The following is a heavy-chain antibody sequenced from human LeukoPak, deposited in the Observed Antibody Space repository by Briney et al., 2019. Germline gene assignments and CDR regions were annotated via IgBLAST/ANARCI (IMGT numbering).Heavy chain of an antibody. CDR3: ASLRLVDSSYYYNGMDV. CDR1: GYTFTSYD. Sequence: ASVKVSCKASGYTFTSYDINWVRQATGQGLEWMGWMNPNSGNTGYAQKFQGRVTMTRITSISTAYMELSSLRSEDTAVYYCASLRLVDSSYYYNGMDVWGQGTTVTVSS. CDR2: MNPNSGNT. D-gene: IGHD3-3*01. J-gene: IGHJ6*02. V-gene: IGHV1-8*01.